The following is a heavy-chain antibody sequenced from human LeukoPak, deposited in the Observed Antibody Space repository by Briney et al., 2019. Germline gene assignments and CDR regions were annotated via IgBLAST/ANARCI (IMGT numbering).Heavy chain of an antibody. CDR1: GYIFTNYG. D-gene: IGHD3-10*01. CDR3: ARARITMVRGVKNAFDI. V-gene: IGHV1-8*02. CDR2: MNPNSGNT. Sequence: ASVKVSCKASGYIFTNYGISWLRQATGQGLEWMGWMNPNSGNTGYAQKFQGRVTMTRNTSISTAYMELSSLRSEDTAVYYCARARITMVRGVKNAFDIWGQGTMVTVSS. J-gene: IGHJ3*02.